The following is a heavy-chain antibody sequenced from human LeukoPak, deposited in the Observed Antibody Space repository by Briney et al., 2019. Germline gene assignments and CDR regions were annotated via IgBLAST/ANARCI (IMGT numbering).Heavy chain of an antibody. V-gene: IGHV3-21*01. D-gene: IGHD3-9*01. CDR2: ISSSSSYI. CDR3: ARPTPRDDTYYDILTGFGDAFDI. Sequence: GGSLRLSCAASGFTFSSYSMNWVRQAPGKGLEWVSSISSSSSYIYYADSVKGRFTISRDNAKNSLYLQMNSLRAEDTAVYYCARPTPRDDTYYDILTGFGDAFDIWGQGTMVTVSS. CDR1: GFTFSSYS. J-gene: IGHJ3*02.